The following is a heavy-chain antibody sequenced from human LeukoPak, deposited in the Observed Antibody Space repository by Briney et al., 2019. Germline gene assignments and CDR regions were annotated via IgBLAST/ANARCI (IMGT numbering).Heavy chain of an antibody. Sequence: ASVKVSCKASGYTFTSYGIGWVRQAPGQGLEWMGWISAYNGNTNYAQKLQGRITMTTDTSTSTAYMELRSLRSDDTAVYYCARELYDFWSGYYTGMAGYWGQGTLVTVSS. V-gene: IGHV1-18*01. CDR2: ISAYNGNT. D-gene: IGHD3-3*01. CDR3: ARELYDFWSGYYTGMAGY. J-gene: IGHJ4*02. CDR1: GYTFTSYG.